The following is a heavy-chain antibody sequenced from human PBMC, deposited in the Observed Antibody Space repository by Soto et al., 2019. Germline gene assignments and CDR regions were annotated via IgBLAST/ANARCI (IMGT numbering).Heavy chain of an antibody. Sequence: EVQLVESGGGLVKPGGSLRLSCAVSGFTFDKVWMNWVRQAPGKGLEWVGRIKSKTDGGTTDYAAPVKGRFTISRDDSKNMLYLQMHSLKTGDTVIYFCTTGRDDLLYWGQGTLVTVSS. D-gene: IGHD1-26*01. CDR1: GFTFDKVW. CDR3: TTGRDDLLY. J-gene: IGHJ4*02. CDR2: IKSKTDGGTT. V-gene: IGHV3-15*07.